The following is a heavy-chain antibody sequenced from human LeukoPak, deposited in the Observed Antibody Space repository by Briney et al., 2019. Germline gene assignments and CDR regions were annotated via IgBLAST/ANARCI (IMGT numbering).Heavy chain of an antibody. J-gene: IGHJ3*02. CDR3: ARDRLAVGEGAFDI. CDR2: ISYDGSNK. Sequence: GGSLRLSCAASGFTFSSYGMHWVRQAPGKGLEWVAVISYDGSNKYYADSVKGRFTISRDNSKNSLYLQMNSLRAEDTAVYYCARDRLAVGEGAFDIWGQGTMVTVSS. D-gene: IGHD3-16*01. V-gene: IGHV3-30*03. CDR1: GFTFSSYG.